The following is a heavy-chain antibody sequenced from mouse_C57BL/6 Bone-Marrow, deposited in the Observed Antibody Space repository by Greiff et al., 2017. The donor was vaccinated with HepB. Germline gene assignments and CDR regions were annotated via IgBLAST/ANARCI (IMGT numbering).Heavy chain of an antibody. V-gene: IGHV1-72*01. CDR2: TDPNSGGT. J-gene: IGHJ3*01. Sequence: VQLQQPGAELVKPGASVKLSCKASGYTFTSYWMHWVKQRPGRGLEWIGRTDPNSGGTKYNEKFKSKATLTVDKPSSTAYMQLSSLTSEDSAVYYCARLDLGGTWFAYWGQGTLVTVSA. D-gene: IGHD3-3*01. CDR1: GYTFTSYW. CDR3: ARLDLGGTWFAY.